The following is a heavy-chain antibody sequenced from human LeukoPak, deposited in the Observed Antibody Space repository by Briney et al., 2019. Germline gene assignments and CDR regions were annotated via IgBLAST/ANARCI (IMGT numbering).Heavy chain of an antibody. CDR3: ARSRIKYYYDSREFDAFDI. Sequence: PGGSLRLSCAAPGFTFDDYGMSWVRQAPGKGLEWVSGINWTGGSTGYADSVKGRFTISRDNAKNSLYLQMNSLRAEDTALYYCARSRIKYYYDSREFDAFDIWGQGTMVTVSS. V-gene: IGHV3-20*04. CDR2: INWTGGST. J-gene: IGHJ3*02. CDR1: GFTFDDYG. D-gene: IGHD3-22*01.